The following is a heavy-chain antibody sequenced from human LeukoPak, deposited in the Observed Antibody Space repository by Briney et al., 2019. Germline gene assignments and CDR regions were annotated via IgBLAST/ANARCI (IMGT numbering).Heavy chain of an antibody. D-gene: IGHD3-22*01. CDR1: GYSFTNYW. CDR3: ARLKSYYDSGGYYPPYGMDV. Sequence: GGSLKISCKGSGYSFTNYWIGWVRQMPGKGLEWMGIIYPADSETRYSPSFQGQVTISAEKSISTAYLQWSSLKASDTAMYYCARLKSYYDSGGYYPPYGMDVWGQGTTVTVSS. V-gene: IGHV5-51*01. CDR2: IYPADSET. J-gene: IGHJ6*02.